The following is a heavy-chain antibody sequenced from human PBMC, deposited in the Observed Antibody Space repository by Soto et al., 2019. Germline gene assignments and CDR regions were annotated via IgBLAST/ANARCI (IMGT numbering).Heavy chain of an antibody. CDR3: TRDRDLNYYDSSGYDAFDI. CDR1: GFTFGDYA. J-gene: IGHJ3*02. Sequence: SLRLSCTASGFTFGDYAMSWVRQAPGKXLEWVGFIRSKAYGGTTEYAASVKGRFTISRDDSKSIAYLQMNSLKTEDTAVYYCTRDRDLNYYDSSGYDAFDIWGQGTMVTVSS. CDR2: IRSKAYGGTT. D-gene: IGHD3-22*01. V-gene: IGHV3-49*04.